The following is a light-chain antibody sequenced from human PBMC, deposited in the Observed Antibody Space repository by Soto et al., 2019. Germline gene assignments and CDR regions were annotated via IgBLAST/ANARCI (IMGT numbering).Light chain of an antibody. CDR1: SSDVGGYNY. Sequence: QSALTQPASLSGSPGQSVTISCTGTSSDVGGYNYVSWYQQHPGKAPKLMIYEVSKRPSGVPDRFSGSKSGNTASLTVSGLQAEDEADYYCSSYADSNNVFGTGTKVTVL. J-gene: IGLJ1*01. CDR3: SSYADSNNV. V-gene: IGLV2-8*01. CDR2: EVS.